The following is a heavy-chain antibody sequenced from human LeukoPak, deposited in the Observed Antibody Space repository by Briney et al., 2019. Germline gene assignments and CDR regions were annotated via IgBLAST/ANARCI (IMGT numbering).Heavy chain of an antibody. J-gene: IGHJ4*02. CDR1: AGTFSSYA. Sequence: ASVKVSCKASAGTFSSYAISWVRQAPGQGLEWMGWISAYNGNTNYAQKLQGRVTMTTDTSTSTAYMELRSLRSDDTAVYYCARDGGGWYSNIDYWGQGTVVSVSS. D-gene: IGHD6-19*01. V-gene: IGHV1-18*01. CDR2: ISAYNGNT. CDR3: ARDGGGWYSNIDY.